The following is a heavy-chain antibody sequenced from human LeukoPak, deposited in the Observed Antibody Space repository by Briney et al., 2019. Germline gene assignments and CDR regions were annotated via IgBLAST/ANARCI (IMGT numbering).Heavy chain of an antibody. CDR2: ISSSGSTI. CDR3: ARSFGSGSYSTTYFDY. J-gene: IGHJ4*02. CDR1: GFTFSSYE. V-gene: IGHV3-48*03. D-gene: IGHD3-10*01. Sequence: GSLRLSCAASGFTFSSYEMNWVRQAPGKGLEWVSYISSSGSTIYYADSVKGRFTISRDNAKNSLYLQMNSLRAEDTAVYYCARSFGSGSYSTTYFDYWGQGALVTVSS.